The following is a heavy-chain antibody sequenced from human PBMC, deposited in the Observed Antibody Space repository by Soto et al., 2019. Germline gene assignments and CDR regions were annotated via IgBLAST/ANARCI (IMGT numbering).Heavy chain of an antibody. Sequence: QVQLVQSGAEVKKPGASVKVSCTASGYTFTNNDVSWVRQATGQGLEWMRWMNPGSGDTGDAQKFQGRVTITRDIAIATAYMELNSLTSEDTAIYYCARMESSGSLNWFGPWGQGTLVNVSS. J-gene: IGHJ5*02. CDR3: ARMESSGSLNWFGP. V-gene: IGHV1-8*03. D-gene: IGHD5-18*01. CDR1: GYTFTNND. CDR2: MNPGSGDT.